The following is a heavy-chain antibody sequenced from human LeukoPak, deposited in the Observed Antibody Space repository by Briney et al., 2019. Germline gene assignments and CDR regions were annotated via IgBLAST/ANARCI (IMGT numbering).Heavy chain of an antibody. D-gene: IGHD6-13*01. CDR3: ARDLSSSRWYIAYYYYGMDV. V-gene: IGHV3-48*04. CDR2: ISSSGSTI. CDR1: GFTFSRHA. Sequence: GGSLRLSCAASGFTFSRHAMRWVGQAPGKGVEWVSYISSSGSTIYYGDSVKGLFTISRDNAKNSLYLQMSSLRAEDTAVYYCARDLSSSRWYIAYYYYGMDVWGQGTTVTVSS. J-gene: IGHJ6*02.